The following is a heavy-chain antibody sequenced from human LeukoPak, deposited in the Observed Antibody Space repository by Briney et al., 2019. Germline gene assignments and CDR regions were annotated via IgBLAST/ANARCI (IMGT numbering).Heavy chain of an antibody. CDR2: ISGSGGST. CDR1: GFTFSSYA. J-gene: IGHJ4*02. CDR3: AKDYTAYCGGDCYLDY. Sequence: GGSLRLSCAASGFTFSSYAMSWVRQAPGKGLEWVSAISGSGGSTYYADSVKGWFTISRDNSKNTLYLQMNSLRAEDTAVYYCAKDYTAYCGGDCYLDYWGQGTLVTVSS. D-gene: IGHD2-21*01. V-gene: IGHV3-23*01.